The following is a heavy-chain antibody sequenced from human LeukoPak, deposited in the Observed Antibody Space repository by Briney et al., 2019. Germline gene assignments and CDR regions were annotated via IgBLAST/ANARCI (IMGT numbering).Heavy chain of an antibody. CDR2: INHSGST. Sequence: SETLPLTCAVYGGSFSGYYWSWIRQPPGKGLEWIGEINHSGSTNYNPSLKSRVTISVDTSKNQFSLKLSSVTAADTAVYYCARGHRVFSGWYPEYFQHWGQGTLVTVSS. D-gene: IGHD6-19*01. V-gene: IGHV4-34*01. J-gene: IGHJ1*01. CDR3: ARGHRVFSGWYPEYFQH. CDR1: GGSFSGYY.